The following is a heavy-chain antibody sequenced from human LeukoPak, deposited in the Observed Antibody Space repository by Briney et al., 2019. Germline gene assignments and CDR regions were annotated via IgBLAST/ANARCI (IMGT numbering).Heavy chain of an antibody. J-gene: IGHJ3*02. CDR2: IKRDGSQI. V-gene: IGHV3-7*03. D-gene: IGHD1-1*01. CDR1: GLTFSNDW. Sequence: GSLRLSCVISGLTFSNDWMTWVREAPGKGLGCVANIKRDGSQIHYADSVKARFTISRDNSRNSLFLQMNSLIVEDPALYYCARDTPRSSGSPYFDALDMWGQGPMVSVSS. CDR3: ARDTPRSSGSPYFDALDM.